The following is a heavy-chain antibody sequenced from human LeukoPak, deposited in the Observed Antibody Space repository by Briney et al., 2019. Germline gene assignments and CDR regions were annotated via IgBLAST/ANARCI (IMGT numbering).Heavy chain of an antibody. J-gene: IGHJ3*02. CDR1: GGSISSYY. D-gene: IGHD4-17*01. V-gene: IGHV4-59*01. CDR2: IYYSGST. CDR3: ARGDYDYGDYGDAFDI. Sequence: SETLSLTCTVSGGSISSYYWSWIRQPPGKGLEWIGYIYYSGSTNYNPSLKSRVTISVDTSKNQFSLKLRSVTAADTAVYYCARGDYDYGDYGDAFDIWGQGTMVTVSS.